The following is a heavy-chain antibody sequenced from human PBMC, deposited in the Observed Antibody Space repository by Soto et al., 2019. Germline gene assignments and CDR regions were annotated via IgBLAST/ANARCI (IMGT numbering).Heavy chain of an antibody. CDR1: GFTFSSYG. V-gene: IGHV3-30*18. CDR2: ISYDGSNK. D-gene: IGHD2-2*01. Sequence: QVQLVESGGGVVQPGRSLRLSCAASGFTFSSYGMHWVRQAPGKGLEWVAVISYDGSNKYYADSVKGRFTISRDNSKNTLYLQMNSLRAEDTAVYYCAKDQIVLVPAAIESIWGQGTMVTVSS. J-gene: IGHJ3*02. CDR3: AKDQIVLVPAAIESI.